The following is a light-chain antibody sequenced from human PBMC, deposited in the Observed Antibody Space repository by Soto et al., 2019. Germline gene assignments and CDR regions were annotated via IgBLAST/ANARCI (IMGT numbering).Light chain of an antibody. V-gene: IGKV3-15*01. Sequence: EMVMTQSPATLSVSPGERPTLSCSASQSVSSNLAWYQQKPGQAPRLLIYGASTRATGIPARFSGSGSGTEFTLTISSLQSEDFAVYYCQQYDNWPPAWTFGQGTKVDIK. CDR1: QSVSSN. J-gene: IGKJ1*01. CDR3: QQYDNWPPAWT. CDR2: GAS.